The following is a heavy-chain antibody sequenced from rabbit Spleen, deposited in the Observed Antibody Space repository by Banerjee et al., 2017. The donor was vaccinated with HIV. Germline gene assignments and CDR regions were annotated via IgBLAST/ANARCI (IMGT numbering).Heavy chain of an antibody. D-gene: IGHD1-1*01. CDR1: GVSFNDKDV. CDR3: ARWEPCSVSCSAFAIYMDL. J-gene: IGHJ4*01. V-gene: IGHV1S45*01. CDR2: INMVTGRS. Sequence: QEQLEESGGGLVKPEGSLTLTCKASGVSFNDKDVMCWVRQAPGKGLEWITCINMVTGRSGYACCAKGRFTIPKTSSTAVTLQMTRLTAADTAAYLCARWEPCSVSCSAFAIYMDLWGPGTLVTVS.